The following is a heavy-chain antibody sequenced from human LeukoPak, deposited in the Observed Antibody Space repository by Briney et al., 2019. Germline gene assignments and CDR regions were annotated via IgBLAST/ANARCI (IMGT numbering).Heavy chain of an antibody. CDR3: ARDRDWNSGFDY. Sequence: GGSLRLSCAASGFTFSSYAMHWVRQAQGKGLEWVAVISYDGSNKYYADSVKGRFTISRDNSKNTLYLQMNSLRAEDTAVYYCARDRDWNSGFDYWGQGTLVTVSS. D-gene: IGHD1-7*01. CDR1: GFTFSSYA. V-gene: IGHV3-30*04. J-gene: IGHJ4*02. CDR2: ISYDGSNK.